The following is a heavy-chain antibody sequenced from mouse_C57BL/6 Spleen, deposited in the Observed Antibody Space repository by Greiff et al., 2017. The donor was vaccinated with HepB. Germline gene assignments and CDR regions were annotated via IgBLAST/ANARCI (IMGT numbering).Heavy chain of an antibody. D-gene: IGHD2-2*01. CDR1: GYTFTSYW. Sequence: QVQLQQPGAELVKPGASVKLSCKASGYTFTSYWMHWVKQRPGQGLEWIGMIHPNSGSTNYNEKFKSKATLTVDKSSSTAYMQLSSLTSEDSAVYYCAREMYGYDEGFAYWGQGTLVTVSA. J-gene: IGHJ3*01. CDR3: AREMYGYDEGFAY. V-gene: IGHV1-64*01. CDR2: IHPNSGST.